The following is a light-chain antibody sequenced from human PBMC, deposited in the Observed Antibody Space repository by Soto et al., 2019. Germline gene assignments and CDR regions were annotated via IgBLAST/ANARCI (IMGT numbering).Light chain of an antibody. CDR1: QRIANW. CDR3: QQSRT. Sequence: DIQMTQSPSTLSASVGDRVTITCRTSQRIANWLAWYQQKPGKAPKRLIYDASTLESGVPSRFSGSGSGTEFTRPVSSLQSDDFATYYCQQSRTFGQGTKLEIK. J-gene: IGKJ1*01. V-gene: IGKV1-5*01. CDR2: DAS.